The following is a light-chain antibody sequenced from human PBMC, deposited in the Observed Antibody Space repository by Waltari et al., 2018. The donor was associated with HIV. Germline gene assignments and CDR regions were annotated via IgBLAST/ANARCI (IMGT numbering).Light chain of an antibody. CDR3: ATWDDSLSWV. CDR2: SKN. J-gene: IGLJ3*02. CDR1: SSNIGSNT. Sequence: QSVLTQPPSASGTPGRRVTISCSGSSSNIGSNTVNWYQQLPETAPKLLIYSKNQRPSGVPDRFSGSKSGTSASLAISGLQSEDEADYYCATWDDSLSWVFGGGTKLTVL. V-gene: IGLV1-44*01.